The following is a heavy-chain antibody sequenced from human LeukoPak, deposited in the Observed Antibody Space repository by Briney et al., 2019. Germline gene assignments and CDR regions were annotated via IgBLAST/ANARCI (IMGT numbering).Heavy chain of an antibody. Sequence: SETLSLTCTVSGGSISSSSYYWGWIRQHPGKGLEWIGYIYYSGSTNYNPSLKSRVTISVDTSKNQFSLKLSSVTAADTAVYYCARGDYFDYWGQGTLVTVSS. CDR1: GGSISSSSYY. CDR2: IYYSGST. CDR3: ARGDYFDY. V-gene: IGHV4-61*05. D-gene: IGHD3-16*01. J-gene: IGHJ4*02.